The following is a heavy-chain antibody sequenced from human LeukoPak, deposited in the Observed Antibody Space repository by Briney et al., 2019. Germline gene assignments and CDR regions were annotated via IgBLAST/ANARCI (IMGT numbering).Heavy chain of an antibody. J-gene: IGHJ5*02. Sequence: SETLSLTCAVYGGSFSDYYWSWIRQSPGKGLEWIGSIYHSGSTYYNPSLKSRVTISVDTSKNQFSLKLSSVTAADTAVYYCARDLGYCTNGVCYRGGWFDPWGQGTLVTVSS. D-gene: IGHD2-8*01. CDR2: IYHSGST. V-gene: IGHV4-34*01. CDR3: ARDLGYCTNGVCYRGGWFDP. CDR1: GGSFSDYY.